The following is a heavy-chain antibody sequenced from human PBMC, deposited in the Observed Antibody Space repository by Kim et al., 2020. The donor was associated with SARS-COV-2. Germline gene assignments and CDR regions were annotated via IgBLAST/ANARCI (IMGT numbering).Heavy chain of an antibody. CDR3: ARSGLITMVRGVIDYYYYGMDV. V-gene: IGHV1-18*01. Sequence: ASVKVSCKASGCTFTSYGISWVRQAPGQGLEWMGWISAYNGNTNYAQKLQGRVTMTTDTSTSTAYMELRSLRSDDTAVYYCARSGLITMVRGVIDYYYYGMDVWGQGTTVTVSS. CDR1: GCTFTSYG. J-gene: IGHJ6*02. D-gene: IGHD3-10*01. CDR2: ISAYNGNT.